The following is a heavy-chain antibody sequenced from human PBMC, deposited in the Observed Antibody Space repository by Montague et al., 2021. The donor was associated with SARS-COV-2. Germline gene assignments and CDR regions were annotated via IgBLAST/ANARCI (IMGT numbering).Heavy chain of an antibody. CDR2: IYYTGST. J-gene: IGHJ6*02. D-gene: IGHD3-10*01. CDR3: ARGHYYGRKDYYYGVDV. V-gene: IGHV4-59*13. CDR1: GGSISSYY. Sequence: SETLSLTCTVSGGSISSYYWTWIRQPPGKGLEWIGYIYYTGSTNYNPSLESRVTILLGTSKNQFSLKLSSVTAADTAVYYCARGHYYGRKDYYYGVDVWGQGTTVTVSS.